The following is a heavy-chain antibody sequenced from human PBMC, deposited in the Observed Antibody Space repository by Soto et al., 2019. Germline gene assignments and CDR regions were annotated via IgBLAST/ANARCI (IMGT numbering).Heavy chain of an antibody. CDR1: GGSIISSSYC. J-gene: IGHJ4*02. V-gene: IGHV4-39*01. CDR3: ARHHRIEPGFDY. Sequence: SETLSLTCTVSGGSIISSSYCWGWIRQPPGKGLEWIGSIYYSGSTYYNPSLKSRVTISVDTSKNQFSLKLSSVTAADTAVYYCARHHRIEPGFDYWGQGTLVTVSS. CDR2: IYYSGST.